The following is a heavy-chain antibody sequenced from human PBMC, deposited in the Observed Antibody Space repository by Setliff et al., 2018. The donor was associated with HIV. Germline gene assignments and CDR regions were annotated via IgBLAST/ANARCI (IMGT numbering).Heavy chain of an antibody. D-gene: IGHD4-17*01. Sequence: GVLRLSCAASKFTFSSYGMHWVRQAPGKGLEWVSSILYDGSYKYYTDSVKGRFTISRDNSKNTLYLQMSTLRTEDTAVYYCMYGGRTATTHWGQGTLVT. CDR3: MYGGRTATTH. J-gene: IGHJ4*02. CDR1: KFTFSSYG. V-gene: IGHV3-30*02. CDR2: ILYDGSYK.